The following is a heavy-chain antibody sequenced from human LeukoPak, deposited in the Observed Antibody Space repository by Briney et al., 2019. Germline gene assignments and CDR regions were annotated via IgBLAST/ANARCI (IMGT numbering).Heavy chain of an antibody. CDR3: TRRIGGASTRAYYGMDV. Sequence: GGSLRLSCAASGFTFSGSAMHWVRQASGKGLEWVGRIRSKANSYATAYAASVKGRFTTSRDDSKNTAYLQMNSLKTEDTAVYYCTRRIGGASTRAYYGMDVWGQGTTVTVSS. V-gene: IGHV3-73*01. D-gene: IGHD1-26*01. J-gene: IGHJ6*02. CDR2: IRSKANSYAT. CDR1: GFTFSGSA.